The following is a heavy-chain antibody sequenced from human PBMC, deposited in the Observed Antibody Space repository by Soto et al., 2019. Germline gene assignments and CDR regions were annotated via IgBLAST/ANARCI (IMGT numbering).Heavy chain of an antibody. J-gene: IGHJ5*02. Sequence: ASVKVSCKASGYTFTSYGISWVRQATGQGLEWMGWISAYNGNTNYAQKLQGRVTMTTDTSTSTAYMELRSLRSDDTAVYYCARVEIEYSSSFAWFDPWGQGTLVTVSS. V-gene: IGHV1-18*01. D-gene: IGHD6-6*01. CDR2: ISAYNGNT. CDR1: GYTFTSYG. CDR3: ARVEIEYSSSFAWFDP.